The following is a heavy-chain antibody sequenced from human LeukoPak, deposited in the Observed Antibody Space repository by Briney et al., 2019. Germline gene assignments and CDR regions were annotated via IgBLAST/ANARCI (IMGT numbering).Heavy chain of an antibody. CDR3: AKGIWVVVITDGYFDY. J-gene: IGHJ4*02. Sequence: GGSLRLSCAASGFTFSSYGMSWVRQAPGKGLEWVSAISGSGGSTYYADSVKGRFTIDRDNSKNTLYLQMNSLRAEDTAVYYCAKGIWVVVITDGYFDYWGQGTLVTVSS. CDR2: ISGSGGST. D-gene: IGHD3-22*01. V-gene: IGHV3-23*01. CDR1: GFTFSSYG.